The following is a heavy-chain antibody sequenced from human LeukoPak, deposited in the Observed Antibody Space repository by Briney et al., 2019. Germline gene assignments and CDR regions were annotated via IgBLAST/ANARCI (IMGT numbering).Heavy chain of an antibody. CDR2: ISGYNGNT. D-gene: IGHD3-22*01. Sequence: ASVKVSCKASGYTFTSYGISWVRQAPGQGLEWMGWISGYNGNTNYAQKFQGRVTMTTDTSTSTAYMELRSLRSDDTAVYYCARDDSITFSYDTSGLGGWSNYFDYWGQGTLVTVSS. J-gene: IGHJ4*02. V-gene: IGHV1-18*01. CDR3: ARDDSITFSYDTSGLGGWSNYFDY. CDR1: GYTFTSYG.